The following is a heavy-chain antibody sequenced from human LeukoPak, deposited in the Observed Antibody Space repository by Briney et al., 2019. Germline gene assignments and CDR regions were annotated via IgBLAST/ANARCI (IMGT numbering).Heavy chain of an antibody. Sequence: PGGSLRLSCVASGFTFDTYTMNWVRQAPGKGLEWVGFIRSKAYGGTTEYAASVKGRFTISRDDSKSIAYLEMNSLKTEDTAVYYCTRDPELGFWGQGTLATVSS. CDR2: IRSKAYGGTT. V-gene: IGHV3-49*04. J-gene: IGHJ4*02. CDR1: GFTFDTYT. D-gene: IGHD3-3*02. CDR3: TRDPELGF.